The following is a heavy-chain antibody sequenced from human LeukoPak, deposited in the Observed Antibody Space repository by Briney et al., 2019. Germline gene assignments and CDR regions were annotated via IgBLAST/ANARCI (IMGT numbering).Heavy chain of an antibody. CDR1: GFTFSSYA. V-gene: IGHV3-23*01. CDR2: ISGSGGST. Sequence: GGSLRLSCAASGFTFSSYAMSWVRQAPGKGLEWVSGISGSGGSTYYADSVKGRFTISRDNSKNTLYLQMNSLRAEDTAIYYCAKGDYDSSGYYSYWGQGTLVTVSS. CDR3: AKGDYDSSGYYSY. J-gene: IGHJ4*02. D-gene: IGHD3-22*01.